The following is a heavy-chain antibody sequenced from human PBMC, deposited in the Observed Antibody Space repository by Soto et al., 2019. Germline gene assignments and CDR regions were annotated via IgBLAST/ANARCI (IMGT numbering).Heavy chain of an antibody. CDR3: ARDPGGATGFDP. CDR1: GYSFTVYG. Sequence: QVRLVQSGAEVKRPGASVKVSCKTYGYSFTVYGISWVRQAPGQGLEWMGWMSTYTGDTNYARKFRGRVTMTTDISESTASMELRSLTSDDPAVYYCARDPGGATGFDPWGQGTPVIVST. CDR2: MSTYTGDT. V-gene: IGHV1-18*01. J-gene: IGHJ5*02. D-gene: IGHD3-10*01.